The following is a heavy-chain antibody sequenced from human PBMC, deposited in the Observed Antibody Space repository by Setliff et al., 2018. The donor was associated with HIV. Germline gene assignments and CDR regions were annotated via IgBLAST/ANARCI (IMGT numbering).Heavy chain of an antibody. CDR2: IYPGDSHT. D-gene: IGHD6-19*01. CDR1: GYSFTSYW. Sequence: PGESLKISCTGSGYSFTSYWIGWVRQMPGKGLEWMGIIYPGDSHTRYSPSFQGKVTISADKSISTAYLQCSSLKASDTAMYYCARSGKAVGSAGLGAFDIWGQGTMVTVSS. V-gene: IGHV5-51*01. J-gene: IGHJ3*02. CDR3: ARSGKAVGSAGLGAFDI.